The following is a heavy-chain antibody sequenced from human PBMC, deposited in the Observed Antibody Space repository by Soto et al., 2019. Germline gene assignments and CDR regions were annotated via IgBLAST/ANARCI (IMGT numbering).Heavy chain of an antibody. CDR1: GFTFSDYW. CDR2: IKQDGNEK. D-gene: IGHD3-3*01. Sequence: GGSLRLSCAVSGFTFSDYWMSWVRQAPGKGLEWVANIKQDGNEKYYVDSVKGRFTISRDNAKNSLYLQMNSLRAEDTDVYYCASLRFLEWSLYYGMDVWGQGTTVTVSS. J-gene: IGHJ6*02. CDR3: ASLRFLEWSLYYGMDV. V-gene: IGHV3-7*01.